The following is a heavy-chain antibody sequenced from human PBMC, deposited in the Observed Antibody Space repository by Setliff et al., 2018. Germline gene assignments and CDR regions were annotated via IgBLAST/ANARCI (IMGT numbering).Heavy chain of an antibody. CDR2: INGDATIA. CDR3: ARDQFRNSGGLYS. D-gene: IGHD1-7*01. J-gene: IGHJ5*02. Sequence: LRLSCTVYGFSFNKYWMYWVRQAPGKGLEWVSRINGDATIAHYADSVKGRFTVFRDNSKNTLYLQMSSLRADDTALYYCARDQFRNSGGLYSWGQGTLVTVSS. CDR1: GFSFNKYW. V-gene: IGHV3-74*01.